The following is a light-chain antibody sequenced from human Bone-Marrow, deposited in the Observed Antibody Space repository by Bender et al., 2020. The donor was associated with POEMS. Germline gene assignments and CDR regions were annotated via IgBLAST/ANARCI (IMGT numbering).Light chain of an antibody. J-gene: IGLJ1*01. CDR1: SSDVGGYDY. CDR3: SSYAGSNNPSV. V-gene: IGLV2-14*01. Sequence: QSALTQPASVSGSPGQSITISCTGTSSDVGGYDYVSWYQQYPGKAPKLMIFEVNNRPSGVSHRFSGSKSGNTASLTIYGLQAEDEAHYYCSSYAGSNNPSVFGTGTKVTVL. CDR2: EVN.